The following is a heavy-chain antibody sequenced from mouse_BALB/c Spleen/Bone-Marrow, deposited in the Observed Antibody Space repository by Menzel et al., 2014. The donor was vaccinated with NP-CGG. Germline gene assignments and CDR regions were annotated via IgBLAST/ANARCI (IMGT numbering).Heavy chain of an antibody. Sequence: VKLQESGPELVKPGASVKLSCKASDYTFTSSDINWVRQGPEQGLEWMGWIFPGDGSTKCNEKFKGKATLTIDKSSSTAYMQLSRLTSEDSAVYFCARNYKSAWFTYWGQGTLVTVSA. D-gene: IGHD2-12*01. CDR3: ARNYKSAWFTY. J-gene: IGHJ3*01. V-gene: IGHV1-85*01. CDR1: DYTFTSSD. CDR2: IFPGDGST.